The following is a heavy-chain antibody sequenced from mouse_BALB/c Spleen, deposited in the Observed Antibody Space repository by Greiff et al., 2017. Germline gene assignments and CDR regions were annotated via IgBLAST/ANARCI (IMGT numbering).Heavy chain of an antibody. J-gene: IGHJ1*01. Sequence: VQLQQSGPGLVQPSQSLSITCTVSGFSLTSYGVHWVRQSPGKGLEWLGVIWSGGSTDYNAAFISRLSISKDNSKSHVFFKRNRLQANDTAIYYCARGALTIGTTWYFDVWGAGTTVTVSS. CDR3: ARGALTIGTTWYFDV. V-gene: IGHV2-2*02. D-gene: IGHD2-14*01. CDR2: IWSGGST. CDR1: GFSLTSYG.